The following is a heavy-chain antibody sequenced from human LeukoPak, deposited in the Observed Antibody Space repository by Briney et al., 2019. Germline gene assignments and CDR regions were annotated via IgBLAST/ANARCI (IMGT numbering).Heavy chain of an antibody. CDR3: TRWGSWPYDY. CDR2: MNHSGGA. J-gene: IGHJ4*02. Sequence: SETLSLTCAVYGGSISGHSWTWLRQPPGKGLEWIGEMNHSGGANYNPSLESRLTMSVASSKNQFSLKLSSVSAADTAVYYCTRWGSWPYDYWGQGTLVTVSS. D-gene: IGHD6-13*01. CDR1: GGSISGHS. V-gene: IGHV4-34*01.